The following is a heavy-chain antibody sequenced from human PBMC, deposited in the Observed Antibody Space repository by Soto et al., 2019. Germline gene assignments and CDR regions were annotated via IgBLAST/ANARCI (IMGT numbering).Heavy chain of an antibody. CDR3: ARVPGRGGYYYYMDV. D-gene: IGHD1-26*01. V-gene: IGHV4-59*01. J-gene: IGHJ6*03. Sequence: SETLSLTCTVSGGSISSYYWSWIRQPPGKGLEWIGYIYYSGSTNYNPSLKSRVTISVDTSKNQFSLKLSSVTAADTAVYYCARVPGRGGYYYYMDVWGKGTTVTVSS. CDR1: GGSISSYY. CDR2: IYYSGST.